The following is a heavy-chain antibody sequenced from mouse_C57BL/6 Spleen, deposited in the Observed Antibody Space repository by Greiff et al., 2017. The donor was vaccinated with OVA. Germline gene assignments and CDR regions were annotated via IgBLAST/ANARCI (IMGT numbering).Heavy chain of an antibody. CDR3: ARHEEGSNLYYFDY. D-gene: IGHD2-5*01. Sequence: VQLQASGAELVKPGASVKLSCKASGYTFTEYPINWVKQRSGKGLEWIGWFYPGSGSITYKEKFKDKATLTADKSSCTVYMELSRVTSEDSAVYFCARHEEGSNLYYFDYWGQGTTLTVSS. CDR1: GYTFTEYP. V-gene: IGHV1-62-2*01. J-gene: IGHJ2*01. CDR2: FYPGSGSI.